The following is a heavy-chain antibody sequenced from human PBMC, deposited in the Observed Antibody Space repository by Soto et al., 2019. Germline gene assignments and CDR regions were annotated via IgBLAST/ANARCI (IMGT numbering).Heavy chain of an antibody. CDR1: GFTLTSNP. CDR3: AKDCSSTSCYDY. Sequence: GGSLRLSCAASGFTLTSNPMTWVPQPPGKGLEWVSAIRGSGGSTSYADSVKARFTISRDNSKNTLYLQMNSLRPEDTAVYYCAKDCSSTSCYDYWGQGTLVTVSS. J-gene: IGHJ4*02. V-gene: IGHV3-23*01. CDR2: IRGSGGST. D-gene: IGHD2-2*01.